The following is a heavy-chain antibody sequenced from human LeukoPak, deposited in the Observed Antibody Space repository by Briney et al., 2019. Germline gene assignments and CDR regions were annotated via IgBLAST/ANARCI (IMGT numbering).Heavy chain of an antibody. CDR3: ARSSSTNEAGHYYGMDV. CDR2: INHSGST. V-gene: IGHV4-34*01. D-gene: IGHD6-13*01. J-gene: IGHJ6*02. Sequence: SETLSLTCAVYGGSFSGYYWSWVRQPPGKGLEWIGEINHSGSTNYNPSLKSRVTISVDTSKNQFSLKLNSVSAADTAVYYCARSSSTNEAGHYYGMDVWGQGTTVTASS. CDR1: GGSFSGYY.